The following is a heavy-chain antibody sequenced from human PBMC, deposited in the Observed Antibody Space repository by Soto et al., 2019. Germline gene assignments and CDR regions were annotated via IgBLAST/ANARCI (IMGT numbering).Heavy chain of an antibody. CDR3: ARIESAAMLAGYFDY. J-gene: IGHJ4*02. CDR2: IDPSDSYT. D-gene: IGHD5-18*01. V-gene: IGHV5-10-1*01. CDR1: GYSFSSYW. Sequence: PGESLKISCKGSGYSFSSYWISWVRQMPGKGLEWMGRIDPSDSYTNYSPSFQGHVTISADKSISTAYLQWSSLKASDTAMYYCARIESAAMLAGYFDYWGQGTLVTVSS.